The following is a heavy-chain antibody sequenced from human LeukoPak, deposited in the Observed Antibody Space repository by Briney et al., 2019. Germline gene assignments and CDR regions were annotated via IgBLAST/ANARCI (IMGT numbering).Heavy chain of an antibody. D-gene: IGHD3-16*01. J-gene: IGHJ6*03. CDR2: ISGSSGTI. CDR1: GYTFSSYS. Sequence: GGSLRLSCVASGYTFSSYSMNWVRQAPGKGLEWVSYISGSSGTIDYADSVKGRFTISRDNAKNSLYLQMNSLRAEDTAVYYCARRSEFGVLYYMDIWGKGTTVTVSS. V-gene: IGHV3-48*01. CDR3: ARRSEFGVLYYMDI.